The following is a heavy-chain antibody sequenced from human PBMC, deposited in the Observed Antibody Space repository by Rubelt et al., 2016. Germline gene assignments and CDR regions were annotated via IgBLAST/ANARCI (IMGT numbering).Heavy chain of an antibody. CDR3: ARDRVVPAEGMDV. J-gene: IGHJ6*02. Sequence: QLQLQESGPGLVKPSETLSLTCTVSGGSISSSSYYWGWIRQPPGKGLEWIGSIYYSGSTYYNPSLKIRVTISVDTSKNQFSLKRSSVTAADTAVYYCARDRVVPAEGMDVWGQGTTVTVSS. D-gene: IGHD2-2*01. CDR1: GGSISSSSYY. V-gene: IGHV4-39*07. CDR2: IYYSGST.